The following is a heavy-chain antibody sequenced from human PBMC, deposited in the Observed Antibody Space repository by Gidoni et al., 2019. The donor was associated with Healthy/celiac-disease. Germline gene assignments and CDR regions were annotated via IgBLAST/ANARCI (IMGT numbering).Heavy chain of an antibody. V-gene: IGHV3-48*02. CDR1: GFTFSSYS. CDR3: ARDHYDGGRCDPIAAGTPPGNRCYYYGMDV. Sequence: EVQLVESGGGLVQPGGSLRLSCAASGFTFSSYSMNWVRQAPGKGLEWVSYISSSSSTIYYADSVKGRFTISRDNAKNSLYLQMNSLRDEDTAVYYCARDHYDGGRCDPIAAGTPPGNRCYYYGMDVWGQGTTVTVSS. CDR2: ISSSSSTI. D-gene: IGHD6-13*01. J-gene: IGHJ6*02.